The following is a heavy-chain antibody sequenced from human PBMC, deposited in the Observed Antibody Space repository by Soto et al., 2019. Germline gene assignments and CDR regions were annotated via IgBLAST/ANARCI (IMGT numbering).Heavy chain of an antibody. D-gene: IGHD6-19*01. CDR3: AKGGRQWLVTSDFNY. V-gene: IGHV3-30*18. J-gene: IGHJ4*02. Sequence: GGSLRLSCEVSGFTFRNYWMSWVRQAPGKGLEWVAVVSHDGRNTHYVDSVKGRFTISRDSSKNTVSLEMTSLRAEDTAVYYCAKGGRQWLVTSDFNYWGQGALVTVSS. CDR1: GFTFRNYW. CDR2: VSHDGRNT.